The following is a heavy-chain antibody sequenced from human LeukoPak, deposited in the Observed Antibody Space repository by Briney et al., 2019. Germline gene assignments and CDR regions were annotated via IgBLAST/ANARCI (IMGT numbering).Heavy chain of an antibody. CDR1: GFTFSSYS. V-gene: IGHV3-21*01. CDR2: ISTSSSYI. J-gene: IGHJ4*02. D-gene: IGHD3-9*01. Sequence: GGSLRLSCAAYGFTFSSYSMNWVRQAPGKGLEWVSFISTSSSYIYYADSVKGRFTISRDNAKNSLYLEMNSLRAEDTAVYYCAKGPIFRFDYWGQGTLVTVSS. CDR3: AKGPIFRFDY.